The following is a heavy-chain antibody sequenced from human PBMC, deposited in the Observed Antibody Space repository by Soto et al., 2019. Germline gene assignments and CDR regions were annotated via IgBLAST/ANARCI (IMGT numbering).Heavy chain of an antibody. CDR3: ASDNYYDSSGILDY. V-gene: IGHV3-30-3*01. CDR2: ISYDGSNK. CDR1: GFTFSSYA. J-gene: IGHJ4*02. Sequence: PGGSLRLSCAASGFTFSSYAMHWVRQAPGKGLEWVAVISYDGSNKYYADSVKGRFTISRDNSKNTLYLQMNSLRAEDTAVYYCASDNYYDSSGILDYWGQGTLVTVSS. D-gene: IGHD3-22*01.